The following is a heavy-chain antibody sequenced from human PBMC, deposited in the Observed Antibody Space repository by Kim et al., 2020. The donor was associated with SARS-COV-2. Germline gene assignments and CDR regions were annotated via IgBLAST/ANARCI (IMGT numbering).Heavy chain of an antibody. CDR2: IYSGGST. V-gene: IGHV3-53*01. CDR3: AREALGDYNYYYYYYMDV. D-gene: IGHD4-17*01. Sequence: GGSLRLSCAASGFTVSSNYMSWVRQAPGKGLEWVSVIYSGGSTYYADSVKGRFTISRDNSKNTLYLQMNSLRAEDTAVYYCAREALGDYNYYYYYYMDVWGKGTTVTVSS. CDR1: GFTVSSNY. J-gene: IGHJ6*03.